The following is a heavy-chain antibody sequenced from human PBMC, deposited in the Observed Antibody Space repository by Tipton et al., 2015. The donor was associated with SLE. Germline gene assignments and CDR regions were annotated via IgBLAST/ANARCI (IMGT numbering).Heavy chain of an antibody. CDR2: IYYNGAT. V-gene: IGHV4-31*03. CDR1: GGSISSGGYF. Sequence: TLSLTCRVSGGSISSGGYFWSWIRQHPGKGLEWIGYIYYNGATHYNPSLRSRVTLSVDTSQNHFSLNLSSVTAADTAVYYCARFMISVGFDYWGQGTLVTVSS. J-gene: IGHJ4*02. D-gene: IGHD3-16*01. CDR3: ARFMISVGFDY.